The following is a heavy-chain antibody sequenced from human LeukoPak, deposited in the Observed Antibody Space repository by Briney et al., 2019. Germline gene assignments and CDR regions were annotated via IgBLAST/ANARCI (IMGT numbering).Heavy chain of an antibody. D-gene: IGHD5-12*01. V-gene: IGHV3-74*01. CDR3: ARGGFSHAFDV. J-gene: IGHJ3*01. CDR2: IDNDGSDT. Sequence: GGSLRLSCAAYGFTSRSYWIHWDRQAPGTGLVWVGRIDNDGSDTIYADSVKGRFTVSRDNAKNTLYLQMNSLRVEDTAVYFCARGGFSHAFDVWGQGTVVTVSS. CDR1: GFTSRSYW.